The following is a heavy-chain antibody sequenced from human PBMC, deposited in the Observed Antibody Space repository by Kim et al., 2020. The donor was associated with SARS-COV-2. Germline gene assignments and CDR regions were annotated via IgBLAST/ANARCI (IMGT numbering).Heavy chain of an antibody. J-gene: IGHJ3*02. CDR2: IWYDGSNK. D-gene: IGHD3-3*01. CDR1: GFTFSSYG. CDR3: ARESSITIFGVPPSAPAFDI. Sequence: GGSLRLSCAASGFTFSSYGMHWVRQAPGKGLEWVAVIWYDGSNKYYADSVKGRFTISRDNSKNTLYLQMNSLRAEDTAVYYCARESSITIFGVPPSAPAFDIWGQGTMVTVSS. V-gene: IGHV3-33*01.